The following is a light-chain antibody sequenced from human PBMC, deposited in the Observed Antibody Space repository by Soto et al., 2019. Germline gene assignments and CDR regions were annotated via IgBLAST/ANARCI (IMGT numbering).Light chain of an antibody. CDR2: RAS. CDR3: QQCGSSPWT. Sequence: EIVLTQSPGTLSLSPGERATLSCRASQTVNNNYVAWYQQKPGQAPRLLIFRASSRATGIPDRFSGGGSGTDFTLTISRLEPEDFAVYYCQQCGSSPWTFGQGTKVDIK. CDR1: QTVNNNY. V-gene: IGKV3-20*01. J-gene: IGKJ1*01.